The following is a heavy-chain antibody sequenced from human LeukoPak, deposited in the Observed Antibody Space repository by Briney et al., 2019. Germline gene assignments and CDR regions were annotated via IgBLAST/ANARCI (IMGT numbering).Heavy chain of an antibody. CDR2: IFTSGIT. Sequence: SETLSLTCTVSGGSISIYYWNWIRQPAGKGLEWIGRIFTSGITNYNPSLKSRVTMSVDTSKNQFSLNLSSVIAADTAVYYCARAVATLLRSSWPRVYFDYWGQGTLVTVSS. J-gene: IGHJ4*02. CDR1: GGSISIYY. V-gene: IGHV4-4*07. D-gene: IGHD6-13*01. CDR3: ARAVATLLRSSWPRVYFDY.